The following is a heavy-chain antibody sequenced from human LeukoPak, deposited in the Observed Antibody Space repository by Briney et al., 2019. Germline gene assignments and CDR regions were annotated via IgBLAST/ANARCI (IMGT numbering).Heavy chain of an antibody. J-gene: IGHJ4*02. V-gene: IGHV4-39*01. D-gene: IGHD4-11*01. CDR2: IYYSGST. Sequence: NPSETLSLTCTVSGGSISSSSYYWGWIRQPPRKGLEWIGSIYYSGSTYYNPSLKSRVTISVDTSKNQFSLKLSSVTAADTAVYYCARLRYSNYVDYWGQGTLVTVSS. CDR1: GGSISSSSYY. CDR3: ARLRYSNYVDY.